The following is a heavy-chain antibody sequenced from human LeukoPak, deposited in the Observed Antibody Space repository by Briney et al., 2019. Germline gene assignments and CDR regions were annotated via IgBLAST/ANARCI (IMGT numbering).Heavy chain of an antibody. CDR3: ARSPIAVASFDY. CDR1: GGFISSYY. V-gene: IGHV4-4*09. Sequence: PSAILALTCTVSGGFISSYYWSWIRQPPGKGLEWIGYIYTSGSTNYNPSLKSRVTISVDTSNIQFSLKLSSVTAADTAVYYCARSPIAVASFDYWGQGTLVTVSS. D-gene: IGHD6-19*01. CDR2: IYTSGST. J-gene: IGHJ4*02.